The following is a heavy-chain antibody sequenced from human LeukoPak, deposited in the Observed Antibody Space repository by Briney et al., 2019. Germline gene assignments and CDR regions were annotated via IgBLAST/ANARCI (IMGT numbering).Heavy chain of an antibody. V-gene: IGHV3-21*01. CDR1: GFNFTSYT. CDR2: IRRNDYYI. J-gene: IGHJ4*02. D-gene: IGHD3-22*01. Sequence: GSLRLSCPASGFNFTSYTMNWVRPAPGKGLDWVSSIRRNDYYICCGGSVKDGFTITGDNARNSLYLQMNSLRAEDRAVYYCASGGRGTIIKIVVAALDYWGQGTLVTVSS. CDR3: ASGGRGTIIKIVVAALDY.